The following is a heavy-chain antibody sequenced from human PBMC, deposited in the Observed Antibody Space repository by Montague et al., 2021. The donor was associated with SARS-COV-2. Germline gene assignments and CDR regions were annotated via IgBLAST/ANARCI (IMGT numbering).Heavy chain of an antibody. J-gene: IGHJ5*01. CDR3: AHSRVFYDNDFDS. CDR2: XFWDDDK. CDR1: GFSLSTSGVN. Sequence: PALVKPTQTLTLTCAFSGFSLSTSGVNVAWIRQPPGKALEWLALXFWDDDKRYSPSLKSRLNISKDTSRNQVVLIMTNVDPVDTATYFCAHSRVFYDNDFDSWGQGTMVTVSS. V-gene: IGHV2-5*02. D-gene: IGHD5/OR15-5a*01.